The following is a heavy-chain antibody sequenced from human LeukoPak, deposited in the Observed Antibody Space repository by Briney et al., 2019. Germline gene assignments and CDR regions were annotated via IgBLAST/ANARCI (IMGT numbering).Heavy chain of an antibody. CDR1: GFSFSTYM. D-gene: IGHD3-3*01. V-gene: IGHV3-23*01. CDR3: AKEPPSPYYDFWSGYSTHHY. J-gene: IGHJ4*02. Sequence: GGSLRLSCAASGFSFSTYMMAWVRQAPGGGLEWVSGISGSGGGTYYADSVKGRFAISRDNSKSTLYLQMNSLRAEDTAVYYCAKEPPSPYYDFWSGYSTHHYWGQGTLVTVSS. CDR2: ISGSGGGT.